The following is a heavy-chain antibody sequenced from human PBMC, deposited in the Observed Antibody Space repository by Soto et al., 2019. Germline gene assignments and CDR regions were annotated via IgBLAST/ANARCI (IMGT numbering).Heavy chain of an antibody. Sequence: ASVKVSCKASGYTFTSYYMHWVRQAPGQGLEWMGIINPGGGSTSYAQKFQGRVTMTRDTSTSTVYMELSSLRSEDTAVYYCARDRYYGSGSYYNFDYWGQGTLVTVSS. D-gene: IGHD3-10*01. CDR2: INPGGGST. V-gene: IGHV1-46*01. J-gene: IGHJ4*02. CDR1: GYTFTSYY. CDR3: ARDRYYGSGSYYNFDY.